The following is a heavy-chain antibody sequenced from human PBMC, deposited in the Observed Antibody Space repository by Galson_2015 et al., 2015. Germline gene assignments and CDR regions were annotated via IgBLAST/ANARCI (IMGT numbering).Heavy chain of an antibody. Sequence: SLRLSCAASGFTFSSYGMHWVRQAPGKGLEWVAVIWYDGSNKYYADSVKGRSTISRDNSKNTLYLQMNSLRAEDTAVYYCARDQDYGGSPFDYWGQGTLVTVSS. CDR2: IWYDGSNK. CDR3: ARDQDYGGSPFDY. J-gene: IGHJ4*02. V-gene: IGHV3-33*01. CDR1: GFTFSSYG. D-gene: IGHD4-23*01.